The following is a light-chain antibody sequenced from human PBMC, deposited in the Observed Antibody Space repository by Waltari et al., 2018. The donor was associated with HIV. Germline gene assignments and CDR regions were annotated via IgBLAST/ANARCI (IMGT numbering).Light chain of an antibody. Sequence: QSALTQPPSASGSPGQSVTISCTGTSNDVGAYDYVSWYQQHPGRAPKLLIYEVTKRPSGFPARFSGSKSGNTASLTVSGLQAEDDGHYYCTSYVDNYHVFFGGGTKLTVL. J-gene: IGLJ2*01. CDR2: EVT. CDR1: SNDVGAYDY. V-gene: IGLV2-8*01. CDR3: TSYVDNYHVF.